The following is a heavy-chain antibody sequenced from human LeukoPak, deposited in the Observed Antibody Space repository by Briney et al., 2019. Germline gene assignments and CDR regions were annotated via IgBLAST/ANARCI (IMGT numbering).Heavy chain of an antibody. V-gene: IGHV4-39*07. CDR1: GGSISSSSYY. D-gene: IGHD6-19*01. CDR3: ARAHSSGPSNFDY. J-gene: IGHJ4*02. Sequence: SETLSLTCTVSGGSISSSSYYWGWIRQPPGKGLEWIGSIYYSGSTYYNPSLKSRVTISVDTSKNQFSLKLSSVTAADTAVYYCARAHSSGPSNFDYWGQGTLVTVSS. CDR2: IYYSGST.